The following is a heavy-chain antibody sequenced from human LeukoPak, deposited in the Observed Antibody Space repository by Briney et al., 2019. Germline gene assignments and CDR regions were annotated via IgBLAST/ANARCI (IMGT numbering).Heavy chain of an antibody. Sequence: SETLSLTCAVYIGSFSGYYWSWIRQPPGKGLEWIGEINHSGSTNYNPSLKSRVTISVDTSKNQFSLKLSSVTASDTAVYYCARGRTPPHRATGFDYWGQGTLVTVSS. CDR1: IGSFSGYY. CDR2: INHSGST. D-gene: IGHD3-9*01. J-gene: IGHJ4*02. CDR3: ARGRTPPHRATGFDY. V-gene: IGHV4-34*01.